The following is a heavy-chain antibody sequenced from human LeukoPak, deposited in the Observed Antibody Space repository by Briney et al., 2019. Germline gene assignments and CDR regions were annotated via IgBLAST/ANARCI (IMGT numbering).Heavy chain of an antibody. CDR3: AKENDFVY. Sequence: GGSLRLSCAASGFTFSSYAMHWVRQAPGKGLEWVAVISYDGTNKYYADSVKGRFTISRDNSKSTLYLQMNSLRAEDTAVYYCAKENDFVYWGQGTLVTVSS. J-gene: IGHJ4*02. CDR2: ISYDGTNK. V-gene: IGHV3-30*18. D-gene: IGHD3-3*01. CDR1: GFTFSSYA.